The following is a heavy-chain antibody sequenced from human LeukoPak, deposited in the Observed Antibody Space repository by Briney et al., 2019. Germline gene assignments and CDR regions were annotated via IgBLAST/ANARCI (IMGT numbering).Heavy chain of an antibody. CDR2: INHSGST. Sequence: SETLSLTCTVSGGSISSYYWSWIRQPPGKGLEWIGEINHSGSTNYNPSLKSRVTISVDTSKNQFSLKLSSVTAADTAVYYCARGGGSGYYWHWGQGTLVTVSS. D-gene: IGHD3-22*01. V-gene: IGHV4-34*01. J-gene: IGHJ4*02. CDR1: GGSISSYY. CDR3: ARGGGSGYYWH.